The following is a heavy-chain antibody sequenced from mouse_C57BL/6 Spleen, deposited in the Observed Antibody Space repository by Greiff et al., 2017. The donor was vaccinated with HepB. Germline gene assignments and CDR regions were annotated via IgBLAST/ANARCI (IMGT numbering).Heavy chain of an antibody. Sequence: VQLQQSGAELARPGASVKLSCKASGYTFTSYGISWVKQRTGQGLEWIGEIYPRSGNTYYNEKFKGKATLTADKSSSPAYMALRSLTSEDSAVYFCARRDDGYYYAMDYWGQGTSVTVSS. CDR2: IYPRSGNT. V-gene: IGHV1-81*01. D-gene: IGHD2-3*01. CDR1: GYTFTSYG. CDR3: ARRDDGYYYAMDY. J-gene: IGHJ4*01.